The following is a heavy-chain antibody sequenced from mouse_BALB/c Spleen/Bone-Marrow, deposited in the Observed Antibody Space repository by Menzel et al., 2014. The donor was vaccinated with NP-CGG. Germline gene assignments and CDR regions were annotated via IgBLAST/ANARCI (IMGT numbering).Heavy chain of an antibody. V-gene: IGHV7-3*02. CDR1: VLTFGDST. CDR3: ARDRNNDIHWYLDV. Sequence: EVMLVESGGGLDQPGGSLNFSCEPFVLTFGDSTLIWAGRPPGRPLKGLVFFGNKLKAYTTEYIPSVKGRFTISRDNSQSMLYLQMNTLRAEDSATYYCARDRNNDIHWYLDVWGAGTTVTVSS. J-gene: IGHJ1*01. CDR2: FGNKLKAYTT. D-gene: IGHD2-12*01.